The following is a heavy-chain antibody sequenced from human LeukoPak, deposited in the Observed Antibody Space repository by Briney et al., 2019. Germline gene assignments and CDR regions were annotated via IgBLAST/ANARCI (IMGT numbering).Heavy chain of an antibody. CDR3: AREWGLIAVAGGPGY. V-gene: IGHV3-33*01. CDR2: IWYDGHNK. Sequence: GGSLRLSCVASGFTFSKYGMHWVRQAPGKGPEWLAIIWYDGHNKYYADSVKGRFTISRDNSKNTLFLEMTDLRAEDTAVYYCAREWGLIAVAGGPGYWGQGALVTVSS. D-gene: IGHD6-19*01. CDR1: GFTFSKYG. J-gene: IGHJ4*02.